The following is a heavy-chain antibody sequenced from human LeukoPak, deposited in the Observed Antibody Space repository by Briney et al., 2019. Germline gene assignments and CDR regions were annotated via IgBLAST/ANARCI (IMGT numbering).Heavy chain of an antibody. J-gene: IGHJ4*02. CDR2: VSAYNGNT. D-gene: IGHD5-12*01. Sequence: ASVKVSCKASGGTFSSYAISWVRQAPGHGLEWMGWVSAYNGNTNYVQRLQGRVTMTTDTSTSTVYMELRSLRSDDTAVYYCAREARLCSNSGYSPGHSDFWGQGTLVIVSS. CDR1: GGTFSSYA. V-gene: IGHV1-18*01. CDR3: AREARLCSNSGYSPGHSDF.